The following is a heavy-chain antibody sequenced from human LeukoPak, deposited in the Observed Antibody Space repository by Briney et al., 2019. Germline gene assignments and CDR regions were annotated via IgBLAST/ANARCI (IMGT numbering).Heavy chain of an antibody. Sequence: GVSLRLSCAASGFIFSSYETNWVRQAPGKGLEWVSYISSGGSIIYYADSVRGRFTISRDNAKNSLYLQMNSLRAEDTAVYYCARRILSTSWTDSFDIWGQGTMVTVSS. CDR2: ISSGGSII. J-gene: IGHJ3*02. D-gene: IGHD2-2*01. CDR3: ARRILSTSWTDSFDI. V-gene: IGHV3-48*03. CDR1: GFIFSSYE.